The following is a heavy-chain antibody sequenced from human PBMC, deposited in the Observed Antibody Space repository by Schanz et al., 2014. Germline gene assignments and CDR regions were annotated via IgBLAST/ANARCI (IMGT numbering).Heavy chain of an antibody. J-gene: IGHJ4*02. CDR1: GFTVSAYS. Sequence: EVQVVSSFFGLVRPGGSLRLSCSGFTVSAYSANWVRQAPGKGLEWVSSISSSGGHIYYADSVKGRFTITRDIAKNSLSLQMNSLRAEDTAVYYCARSMIIVDKAFDYWGQGTLVTVSS. V-gene: IGHV3-21*02. CDR2: ISSSGGHI. D-gene: IGHD3-22*01. CDR3: ARSMIIVDKAFDY.